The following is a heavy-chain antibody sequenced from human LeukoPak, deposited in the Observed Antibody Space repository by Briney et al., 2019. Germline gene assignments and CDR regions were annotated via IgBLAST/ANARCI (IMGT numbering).Heavy chain of an antibody. CDR2: IYYSGNI. V-gene: IGHV4-31*03. Sequence: PSQTLSLTCTVSGGSISSGGYYWNWIRQHPGKGLEWIGYIYYSGNIYYNPSLKSRVTISVDTSKNLFSLKLTSVTAADTAVYYCARGQYGSEAWFDPWGQGTLVTVSS. CDR1: GGSISSGGYY. D-gene: IGHD6-25*01. CDR3: ARGQYGSEAWFDP. J-gene: IGHJ5*02.